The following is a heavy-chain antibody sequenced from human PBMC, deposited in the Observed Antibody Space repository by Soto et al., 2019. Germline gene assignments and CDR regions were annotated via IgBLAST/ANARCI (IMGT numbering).Heavy chain of an antibody. Sequence: QVQLVQSGAEVKKPGSSVKVTCKASGGTFSSYAISWVRQAPGQGLDWMGGIIPIFGTANYAQKFQGRVTITADESTSTAYMELSSLRSEDTAVYYCASAPQLAAAAKGGGSWGQGTLVTVSS. CDR3: ASAPQLAAAAKGGGS. V-gene: IGHV1-69*12. D-gene: IGHD6-13*01. CDR1: GGTFSSYA. CDR2: IIPIFGTA. J-gene: IGHJ5*02.